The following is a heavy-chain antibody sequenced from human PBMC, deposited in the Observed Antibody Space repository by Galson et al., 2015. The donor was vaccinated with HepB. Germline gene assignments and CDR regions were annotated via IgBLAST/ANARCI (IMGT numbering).Heavy chain of an antibody. CDR2: ISYDGSNK. CDR1: GFTFSSYA. CDR3: ARDVDYGGKFGSLYYYYGMDV. V-gene: IGHV3-30*04. Sequence: SLRLSCAASGFTFSSYAMHWVRRAPGKGLEWVAVISYDGSNKYYADSVMGRFTISRDNSKNTLYLQMSSLRAEDTAVYYCARDVDYGGKFGSLYYYYGMDVWGQGTTVTVSS. J-gene: IGHJ6*02. D-gene: IGHD4-23*01.